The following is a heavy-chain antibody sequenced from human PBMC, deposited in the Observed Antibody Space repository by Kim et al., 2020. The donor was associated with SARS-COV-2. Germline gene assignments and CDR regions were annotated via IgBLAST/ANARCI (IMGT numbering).Heavy chain of an antibody. V-gene: IGHV3-74*01. J-gene: IGHJ5*02. D-gene: IGHD2-8*01. CDR3: ARAAVWRGFDP. CDR2: T. Sequence: TSYADSVKGRFTISRDNAKNTLYLQMNSLRAEDTAVYYCARAAVWRGFDPWGQGTLVTVSS.